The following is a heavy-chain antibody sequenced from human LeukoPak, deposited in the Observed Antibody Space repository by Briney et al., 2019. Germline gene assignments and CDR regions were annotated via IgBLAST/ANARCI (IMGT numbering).Heavy chain of an antibody. CDR1: GGSISSSSYY. V-gene: IGHV4-30-4*08. CDR3: ARDLGYCSGGSCYSAWFDP. D-gene: IGHD2-15*01. CDR2: IYYSGST. Sequence: SETLSLTCTVSGGSISSSSYYWGWIRQPPGKGLEWIGYIYYSGSTYYNPSLKSRVTISVDTSKNQFSLKLSSVTAADTAVYYCARDLGYCSGGSCYSAWFDPWGQGTLVTVSS. J-gene: IGHJ5*02.